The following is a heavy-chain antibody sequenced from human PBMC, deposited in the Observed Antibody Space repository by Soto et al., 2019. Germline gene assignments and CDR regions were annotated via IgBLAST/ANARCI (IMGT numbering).Heavy chain of an antibody. CDR3: ARESHDILTGPPWVWYFDL. CDR2: INDRGSI. D-gene: IGHD3-9*01. V-gene: IGHV4-34*01. CDR1: GGSFSGYY. Sequence: QVQLQQWGAGPLRPLETLSLTCGVSGGSFSGYYWAWIRQSPGKGLEWIGEINDRGSINYNPSLQSRVSIPVDTSKNHYSLNLMSVTAADTAVYYCARESHDILTGPPWVWYFDLWGRGTLVTVSS. J-gene: IGHJ2*01.